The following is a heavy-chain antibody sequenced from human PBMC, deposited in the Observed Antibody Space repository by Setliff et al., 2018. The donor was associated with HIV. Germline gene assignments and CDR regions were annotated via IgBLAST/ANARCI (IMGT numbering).Heavy chain of an antibody. D-gene: IGHD2-2*01. CDR1: GVSISNYY. CDR3: ARGHCSGTNCYGVDYYGMDV. CDR2: ISHSGRT. J-gene: IGHJ6*02. Sequence: SQTLSLTCTVSGVSISNYYWTWIRQTPGKGLEWIGEISHSGRTNYNPSLKSRVTISVDTSKNQFSLKLTSVTAADTAVYYCARGHCSGTNCYGVDYYGMDVWGQGTTVTVSS. V-gene: IGHV4-59*12.